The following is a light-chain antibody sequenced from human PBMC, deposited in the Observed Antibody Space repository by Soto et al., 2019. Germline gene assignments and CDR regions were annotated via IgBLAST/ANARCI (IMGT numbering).Light chain of an antibody. J-gene: IGKJ4*01. CDR3: QQYGSSPLT. Sequence: VLTQSHGTLSLSPGERATLSCRASQTVNNNYLAWYQQIPGQAPRLLISGASGRATGTPDRFSGSASGTDFTLTISRLEPEDFAVYYCQQYGSSPLTFGGGTKVDIK. CDR2: GAS. CDR1: QTVNNNY. V-gene: IGKV3-20*01.